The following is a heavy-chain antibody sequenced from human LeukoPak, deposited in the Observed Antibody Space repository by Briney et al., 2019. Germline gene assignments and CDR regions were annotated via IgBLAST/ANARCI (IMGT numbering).Heavy chain of an antibody. CDR2: INPSGGST. CDR1: GYTFTSYY. J-gene: IGHJ4*02. CDR3: ARDLTIFGVVIGFDY. V-gene: IGHV1-46*01. Sequence: ASVKVSCKASGYTFTSYYMHWVRQAPGQGLEWMGIINPSGGSTSYAQKFHGRVTMTRDTSTSTVYMELSSLRSEDTAVYYCARDLTIFGVVIGFDYWGQGTLVTVPS. D-gene: IGHD3-3*01.